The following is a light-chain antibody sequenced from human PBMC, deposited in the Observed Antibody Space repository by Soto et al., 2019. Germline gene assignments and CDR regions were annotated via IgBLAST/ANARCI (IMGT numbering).Light chain of an antibody. J-gene: IGKJ1*01. V-gene: IGKV1-5*01. Sequence: DIQMTQSPSTLSASVGDRVTITCRASQSINAWLAWYQQKPGKAPKLLIYDVSTLDSGVPSRFSGSGSGTKFTLTIASLQPDDFATYYCQQYETFSGTFGPGTKVDI. CDR3: QQYETFSGT. CDR1: QSINAW. CDR2: DVS.